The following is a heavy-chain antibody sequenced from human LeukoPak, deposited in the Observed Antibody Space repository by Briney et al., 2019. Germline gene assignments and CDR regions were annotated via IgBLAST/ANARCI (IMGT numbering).Heavy chain of an antibody. CDR2: ISGAGGHT. J-gene: IGHJ4*02. Sequence: PGGSLRLSCAASGFTFSSYAMSWVRQAPGKGLERVSAISGAGGHTYYADSVKGRFTISRDNSKNTLYLQMNSLRAEDTALYYCAKRGQDIVVVVAATPLDSWGQGTLVTVSS. CDR1: GFTFSSYA. V-gene: IGHV3-23*01. D-gene: IGHD2-15*01. CDR3: AKRGQDIVVVVAATPLDS.